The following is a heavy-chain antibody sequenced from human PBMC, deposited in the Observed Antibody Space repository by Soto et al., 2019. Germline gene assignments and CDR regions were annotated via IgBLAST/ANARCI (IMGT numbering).Heavy chain of an antibody. CDR1: GGTFSSYA. J-gene: IGHJ4*02. D-gene: IGHD3-10*01. CDR2: IIPIFGTA. V-gene: IGHV1-69*13. CDR3: AREVIQNYYDSGNYYNLHHFDY. Sequence: SVKVSCKASGGTFSSYAISWVRQAPGQGLEWMGGIIPIFGTANYAQKFQGRVTITADESTSTAYMELSSLRSADTAVYFCAREVIQNYYDSGNYYNLHHFDYWGQGTLVTVSS.